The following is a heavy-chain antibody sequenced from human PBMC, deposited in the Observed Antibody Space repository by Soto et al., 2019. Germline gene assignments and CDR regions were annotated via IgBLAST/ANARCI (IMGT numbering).Heavy chain of an antibody. CDR1: GFPFHFYE. J-gene: IGHJ4*02. CDR2: IGTSGSTK. D-gene: IGHD3-9*01. Sequence: GGYLGLPGAPGGFPFHFYEMNWGRQAPGEGLEWISYIGTSGSTKYYADSVQGRFTNSRDNTKNSGYLEMNSLRGDDTGIYYCARAGGARAFDWPYFGAWGEATRDT. CDR3: ARAGGARAFDWPYFGA. V-gene: IGHV3-48*03.